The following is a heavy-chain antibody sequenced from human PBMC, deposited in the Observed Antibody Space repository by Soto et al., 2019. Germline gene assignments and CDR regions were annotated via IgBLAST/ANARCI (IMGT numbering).Heavy chain of an antibody. Sequence: ASVKVSCKASGYTFTGYYMHWVRQAPGQGLEWMGWINPNSGGTNYAQKFQGRVTMTRDTSISTAYMEPSRLRSDDTAVYYCARDYDILTGPNWFDPWGQGTPVTVSS. J-gene: IGHJ5*02. CDR1: GYTFTGYY. V-gene: IGHV1-2*02. CDR2: INPNSGGT. D-gene: IGHD3-9*01. CDR3: ARDYDILTGPNWFDP.